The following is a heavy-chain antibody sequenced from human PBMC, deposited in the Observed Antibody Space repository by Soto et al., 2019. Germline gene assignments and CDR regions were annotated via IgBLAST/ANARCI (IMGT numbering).Heavy chain of an antibody. J-gene: IGHJ6*02. CDR1: GYSFTSYW. Sequence: PXEYLKIPWKGSGYSFTSYWISRVRPMPGKGLEGVGRIDPSDSYTNYSPSFQGHVTISADKSISTAYLQWGSLKASDTAMYYCARQVVVVPAADSGDYFYYHYGMDVWGQGTTVTVSS. V-gene: IGHV5-10-1*01. CDR3: ARQVVVVPAADSGDYFYYHYGMDV. D-gene: IGHD2-2*01. CDR2: IDPSDSYT.